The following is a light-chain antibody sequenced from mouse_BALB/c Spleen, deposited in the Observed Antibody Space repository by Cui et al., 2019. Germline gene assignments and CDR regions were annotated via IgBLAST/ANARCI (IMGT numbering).Light chain of an antibody. V-gene: IGKV12-41*01. CDR1: GNINNY. CDR2: NAK. Sequence: DIQMTQSPASLSASVGDTVTITCRASGNINNYLAWYQQKQGKSPQLLVYNAKTLADGVPSRFSGSGSGTQYSLKINSLQPEDFGSYYCQHFWSTPLTFGAGTKLELK. CDR3: QHFWSTPLT. J-gene: IGKJ5*01.